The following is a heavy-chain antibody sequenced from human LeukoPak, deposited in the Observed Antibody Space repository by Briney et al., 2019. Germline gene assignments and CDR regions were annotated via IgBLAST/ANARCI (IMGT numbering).Heavy chain of an antibody. CDR1: GFTFNSYA. Sequence: GGSLTLSCVASGFTFNSYAMSWVRQAPRRAREWVSSLSGSEGNTYYGDSVKGRFTISRDNSKTTVYLQMTSLRAEETAVYWCAKDTTYGSGNVPPLYYFDYWGPGTLVTVSS. CDR2: LSGSEGNT. J-gene: IGHJ4*02. CDR3: AKDTTYGSGNVPPLYYFDY. V-gene: IGHV3-23*01. D-gene: IGHD3-10*01.